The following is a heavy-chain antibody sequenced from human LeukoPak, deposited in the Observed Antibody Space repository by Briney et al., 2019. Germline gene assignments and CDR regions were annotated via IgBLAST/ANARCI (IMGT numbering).Heavy chain of an antibody. V-gene: IGHV4-39*01. CDR2: IYYSGST. CDR3: VGDSSGYYYMDV. D-gene: IGHD3-22*01. J-gene: IGHJ6*03. CDR1: GGSISSSSYY. Sequence: PSETLSPTCTVSGGSISSSSYYWGWIRQPPGKGLEWIGSIYYSGSTYYNPSLKSRVTISVDTSKNQFSLKLSSVTAADTAVYYCVGDSSGYYYMDVWGKGTTVTISS.